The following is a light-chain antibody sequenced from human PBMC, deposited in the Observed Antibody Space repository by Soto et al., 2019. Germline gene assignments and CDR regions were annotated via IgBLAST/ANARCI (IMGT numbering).Light chain of an antibody. CDR1: QSVSSN. CDR2: GAS. Sequence: EIVMTQSPTILSVSPGERATLSCRASQSVSSNLAWYQQKPGQPPRLLIYGASARATGFPARFSGSGSGTEFTLTISSLQPDDFATYYCQHYNSYSEAFGQGTKVDI. CDR3: QHYNSYSEA. J-gene: IGKJ1*01. V-gene: IGKV3-15*01.